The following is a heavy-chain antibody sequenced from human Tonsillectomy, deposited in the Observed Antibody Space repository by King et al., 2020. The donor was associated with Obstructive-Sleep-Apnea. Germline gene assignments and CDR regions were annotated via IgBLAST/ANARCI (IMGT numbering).Heavy chain of an antibody. D-gene: IGHD1-7*01. CDR2: IYHSGST. J-gene: IGHJ6*02. Sequence: QLQESGPGLVKPSGTLSLTCAVSGGSISSSNWWSWVRQPPGKGLAWIGEIYHSGSTNYNPSLKSRVTISVDKSQNQFSLKLSSVTAADTAVYYCARDWNYVRDYYYYGMDVWGQGTTVTVSS. V-gene: IGHV4-4*02. CDR1: GGSISSSNW. CDR3: ARDWNYVRDYYYYGMDV.